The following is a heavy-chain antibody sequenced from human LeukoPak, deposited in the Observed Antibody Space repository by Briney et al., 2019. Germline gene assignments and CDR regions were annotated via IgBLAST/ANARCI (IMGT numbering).Heavy chain of an antibody. CDR3: ARDGRTIFGVVTSGFDY. CDR1: GFTFSSYG. J-gene: IGHJ4*02. CDR2: ISSSSSYI. V-gene: IGHV3-21*01. D-gene: IGHD3-3*01. Sequence: GGSLRLSCAASGFTFSSYGMHWVRQAPGKGLEWVSSISSSSSYIYYADSVKGRFTISRDNAKNSLYLQMNSLRAEDTAVYYCARDGRTIFGVVTSGFDYWGQGTLVTVSS.